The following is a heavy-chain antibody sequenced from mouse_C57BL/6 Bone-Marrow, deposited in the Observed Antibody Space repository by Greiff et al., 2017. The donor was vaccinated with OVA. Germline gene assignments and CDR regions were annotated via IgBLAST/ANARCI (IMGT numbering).Heavy chain of an antibody. J-gene: IGHJ1*03. V-gene: IGHV1-82*01. CDR1: GYAFSSSW. Sequence: QVQLQQSGPELVKPGASVKISCKASGYAFSSSWMHWVKQRPGKGLEWIGRIYPGGGATNYTGKFKGKATLTADKSSSTAYMQLSSLTSEDSAVYVCASMVTARYFEVWGTGTTVTVSS. D-gene: IGHD2-2*01. CDR2: IYPGGGAT. CDR3: ASMVTARYFEV.